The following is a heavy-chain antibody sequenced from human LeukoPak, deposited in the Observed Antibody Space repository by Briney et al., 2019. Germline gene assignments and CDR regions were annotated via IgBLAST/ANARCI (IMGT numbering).Heavy chain of an antibody. Sequence: PSETLPLTCAVSTGSISSSNWWSWVRQPPGKGLEWFGEIYLNGITNYNPSLKSRVTISVDKSKNHFSLKLSSVSAADTAVYYCAGPYYGSGNYPLRYWGQGTLVTVSS. CDR1: TGSISSSNW. CDR3: AGPYYGSGNYPLRY. CDR2: IYLNGIT. V-gene: IGHV4-4*02. D-gene: IGHD3-10*01. J-gene: IGHJ4*02.